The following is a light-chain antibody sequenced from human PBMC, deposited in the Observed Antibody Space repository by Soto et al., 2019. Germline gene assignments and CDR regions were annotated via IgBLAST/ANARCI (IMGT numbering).Light chain of an antibody. CDR1: QGISTY. CDR3: QQFNSYPRT. Sequence: DIQLTPSPSFLSASLGDRVTITCRANQGISTYLAWYQQKPGKAPKVLIYAASTLQSGVPSRFSGSGSGTEFTLTISSLQPEDFATYYCQQFNSYPRTFGQGTRLEIK. V-gene: IGKV1-9*01. J-gene: IGKJ5*01. CDR2: AAS.